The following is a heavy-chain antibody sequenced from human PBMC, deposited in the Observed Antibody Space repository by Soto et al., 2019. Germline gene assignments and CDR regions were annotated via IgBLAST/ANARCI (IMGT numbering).Heavy chain of an antibody. CDR3: ARAEKCGNGNMVGY. V-gene: IGHV1-18*04. D-gene: IGHD1-26*01. J-gene: IGHJ4*02. Sequence: QVQLVQSGAAVKKPGASVKVSCTASGYTFTNYAISWGRQAPGQGLEWVGWRNAYSGDTHYAQKLQGRVTVTTDTSKSTAYMELKSLRYYDTAVYYCARAEKCGNGNMVGYWGQGTPVTGSS. CDR1: GYTFTNYA. CDR2: RNAYSGDT.